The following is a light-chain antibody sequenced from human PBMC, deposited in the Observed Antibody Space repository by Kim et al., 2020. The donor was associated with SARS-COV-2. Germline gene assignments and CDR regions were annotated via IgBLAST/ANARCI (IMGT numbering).Light chain of an antibody. Sequence: ASVKLTCTLNSGHSNYAIAWHQQRPGKGPRFLMKLYSDGSHNKGDEIPDRFSGSTSGSECYLIISSLESEDEADYYCQTWDTGIRVFGGGTQLTVL. CDR2: LYSDGSH. CDR3: QTWDTGIRV. V-gene: IGLV4-69*01. CDR1: SGHSNYA. J-gene: IGLJ2*01.